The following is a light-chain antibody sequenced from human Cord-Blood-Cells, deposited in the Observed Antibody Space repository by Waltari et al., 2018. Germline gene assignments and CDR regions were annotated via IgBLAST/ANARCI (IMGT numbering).Light chain of an antibody. CDR3: SSYTSSSTWV. Sequence: QSALTQPASVSGSPGQSITISCTGTSSDVGRYNLFSWYQQHPGKAPKLMIYDVSKRPSGVSNRFSGSKSGNTASLTISGLQAEDEADYYCSSYTSSSTWVFGGGTKLTVL. V-gene: IGLV2-14*02. J-gene: IGLJ3*02. CDR2: DVS. CDR1: SSDVGRYNL.